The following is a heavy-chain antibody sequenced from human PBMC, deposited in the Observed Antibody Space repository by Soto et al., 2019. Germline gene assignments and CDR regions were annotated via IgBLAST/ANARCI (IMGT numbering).Heavy chain of an antibody. D-gene: IGHD2-15*01. J-gene: IGHJ4*02. V-gene: IGHV1-69*08. CDR1: GGPFSSYT. CDR2: IFPILAIA. Sequence: QVQLVQSGAEVKKPGSSVKVSCKASGGPFSSYTISWVRQAPGQGLEWMGRIFPILAIANYAQKFQGRVTITADKSTSTAYMELSSLRSEDTAVYYCARESPQYCSGGSCYPFDYWGQGTLVTVSS. CDR3: ARESPQYCSGGSCYPFDY.